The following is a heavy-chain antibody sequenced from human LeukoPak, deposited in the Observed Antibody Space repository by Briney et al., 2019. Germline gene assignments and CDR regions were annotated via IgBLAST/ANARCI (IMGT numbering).Heavy chain of an antibody. CDR3: ARAPPYSSSSYFDY. CDR2: IYYSGST. D-gene: IGHD6-6*01. V-gene: IGHV4-59*01. Sequence: SETLSLTCAVYGGSFSGYYWSWIRQPPGKGLEWIGYIYYSGSTNYNPSLRSRVTISVDTSKNQFSLKLSSVTAADTAVYYCARAPPYSSSSYFDYWGQGTLVTVSS. J-gene: IGHJ4*02. CDR1: GGSFSGYY.